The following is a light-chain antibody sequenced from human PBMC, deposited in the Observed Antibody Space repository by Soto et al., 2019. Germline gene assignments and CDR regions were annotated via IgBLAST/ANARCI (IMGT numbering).Light chain of an antibody. J-gene: IGKJ1*01. CDR2: DAS. Sequence: DIQMTQSPSTLSASVGDRVTITCRASESIRTWLAWYQHKPGKAPKFLIYDASTLESGVPSRFSGSGSGTEFTLTISSLQPDDLATYYCQQYNSSPWTFGQGTKVDI. CDR3: QQYNSSPWT. CDR1: ESIRTW. V-gene: IGKV1-5*01.